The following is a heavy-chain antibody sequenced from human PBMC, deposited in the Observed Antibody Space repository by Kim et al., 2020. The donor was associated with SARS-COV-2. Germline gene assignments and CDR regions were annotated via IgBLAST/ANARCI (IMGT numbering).Heavy chain of an antibody. D-gene: IGHD1-1*01. CDR3: ARRLRSELKYFDP. V-gene: IGHV4-39*01. Sequence: SETLSLTCTVSGGSISSSNYYWGWIRQPPGKGLEWIGSNYYSGSTYYNPSLRSRVTMSVDTSKNQFTLKLSSVTAADTAVYYCARRLRSELKYFDPWGQGTLVTVSA. CDR2: NYYSGST. J-gene: IGHJ4*02. CDR1: GGSISSSNYY.